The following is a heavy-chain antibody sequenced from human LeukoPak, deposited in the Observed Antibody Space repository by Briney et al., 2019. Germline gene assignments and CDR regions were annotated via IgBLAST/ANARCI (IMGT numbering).Heavy chain of an antibody. V-gene: IGHV4-59*12. D-gene: IGHD3-10*01. J-gene: IGHJ3*02. CDR1: GGSISSYY. CDR3: ARSDGYGLVGI. Sequence: PSETLSLTCTVSGGSISSYYWSWIRQPPGKGLEWIGYIYYSGSTNYNPSLKSRVLILIDTAKNHFSLNLSSVTAADTAVYYCARSDGYGLVGIWGQGTMVTVSS. CDR2: IYYSGST.